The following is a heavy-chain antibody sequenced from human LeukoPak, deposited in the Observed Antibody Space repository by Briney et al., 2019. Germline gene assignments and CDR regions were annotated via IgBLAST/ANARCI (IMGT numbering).Heavy chain of an antibody. V-gene: IGHV3-23*01. J-gene: IGHJ5*02. CDR1: GFTFSSYA. D-gene: IGHD4-17*01. Sequence: GGSLRLSCAASGFTFSSYAMSWVRQAPGKGLEWVSAIRGSGGSTYYADSVKGRFTISRDNSKNTLYLQMNSLRAEDTAVYYCAKGQPTMTTVTSATFDPWGQGTLVTVSS. CDR2: IRGSGGST. CDR3: AKGQPTMTTVTSATFDP.